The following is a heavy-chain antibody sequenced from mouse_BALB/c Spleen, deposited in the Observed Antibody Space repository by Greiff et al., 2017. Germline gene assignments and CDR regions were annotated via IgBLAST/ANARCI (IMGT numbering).Heavy chain of an antibody. Sequence: EVQLQESGGGLVKPGGSLKLSCAASGFTFSSYAMSWVRQTPEKRLEWVATISSGGSYTYYPDSVKGRFTISRDNAKNTLYLQMSSLRSEDTAMYYCARVYGSSLYWYFDVWGAGTTVTVSS. V-gene: IGHV5-9-3*01. D-gene: IGHD1-1*01. CDR2: ISSGGSYT. J-gene: IGHJ1*01. CDR1: GFTFSSYA. CDR3: ARVYGSSLYWYFDV.